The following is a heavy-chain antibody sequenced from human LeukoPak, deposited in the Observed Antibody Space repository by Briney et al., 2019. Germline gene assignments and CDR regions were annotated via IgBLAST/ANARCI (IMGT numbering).Heavy chain of an antibody. D-gene: IGHD5-18*01. J-gene: IGHJ4*02. CDR3: ARHAVDTAMVIYFDY. V-gene: IGHV4-4*07. CDR2: IYSSGNT. Sequence: SETLSLTCSVSGGSISSHFWSWIRQPAGKGLEWIGRIYSSGNTNYNPSLKIRLTMLVDTSKNQFSLKLSSVAGADTAVYFCARHAVDTAMVIYFDYWGQGTLVTVSS. CDR1: GGSISSHF.